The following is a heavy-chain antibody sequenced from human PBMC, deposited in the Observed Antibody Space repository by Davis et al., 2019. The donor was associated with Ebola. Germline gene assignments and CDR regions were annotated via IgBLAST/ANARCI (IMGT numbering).Heavy chain of an antibody. J-gene: IGHJ4*02. CDR1: GFTFSSHA. CDR3: ARDGGSSWYYFDC. D-gene: IGHD6-13*01. V-gene: IGHV3-30*03. Sequence: GESLKISCAASGFTFSSHAMHWVRQAPGKGLEWVAVTSYDGRNKWYADSVKGRFTISRDNPKNTLYLEMGSLRADDMAVYYCARDGGSSWYYFDCWGQGTLVTVSS. CDR2: TSYDGRNK.